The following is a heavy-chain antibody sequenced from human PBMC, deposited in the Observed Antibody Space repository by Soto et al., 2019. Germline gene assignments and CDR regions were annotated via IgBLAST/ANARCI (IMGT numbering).Heavy chain of an antibody. CDR1: GFTFSSYW. V-gene: IGHV3-7*01. CDR2: IKQDGSEK. J-gene: IGHJ6*03. D-gene: IGHD3-10*01. CDR3: ARDLTGITMVRGVIIHYYYMDV. Sequence: GGSLRLSCAASGFTFSSYWMSWVRQAPGKGLEWVANIKQDGSEKYYVDSVKGRFTISRDNAKNSLYLQMNSLRAEDTAVYYCARDLTGITMVRGVIIHYYYMDVWGKGTTVTVSS.